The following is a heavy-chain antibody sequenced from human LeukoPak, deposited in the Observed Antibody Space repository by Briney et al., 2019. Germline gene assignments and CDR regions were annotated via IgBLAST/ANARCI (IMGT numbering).Heavy chain of an antibody. D-gene: IGHD2-2*01. J-gene: IGHJ3*02. V-gene: IGHV4-30-4*01. Sequence: SETLSLTCTVSGDSITSANYFWSWIRQPPGEDLEWIGYMPYNGGASYNPSLRGRATISLDRSKSEFSLRLSSVTAPDTAIYYCAREVNVPAGSDGFDIWGQGTMVTVSP. CDR2: MPYNGGA. CDR1: GDSITSANYF. CDR3: AREVNVPAGSDGFDI.